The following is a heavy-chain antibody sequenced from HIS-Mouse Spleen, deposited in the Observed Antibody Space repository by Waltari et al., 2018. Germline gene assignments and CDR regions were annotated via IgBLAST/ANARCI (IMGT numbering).Heavy chain of an antibody. Sequence: QLQLQESGPGLVKPSETLSPTGTVSGGSISSSRYYWGWIRQPPGNGLEWIGSIYYSGSTYYNPSLKSRVTISVDTSKNQFSLKLSSVTAADTAVYYCAREIPYSSSWYDWYFDLWGRGTLVTVSS. J-gene: IGHJ2*01. CDR2: IYYSGST. CDR3: AREIPYSSSWYDWYFDL. D-gene: IGHD6-13*01. V-gene: IGHV4-39*07. CDR1: GGSISSSRYY.